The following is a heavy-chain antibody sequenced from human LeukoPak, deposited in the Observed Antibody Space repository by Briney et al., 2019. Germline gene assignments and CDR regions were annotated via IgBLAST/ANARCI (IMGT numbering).Heavy chain of an antibody. V-gene: IGHV1-2*02. CDR1: GYTFTGYY. CDR3: ARDVSSVATAAPGHWGVDV. Sequence: ASVKVSCKTSGYTFTGYYIHWVRQAPGQGLEWLGWINPTTGDINYAQKFQGRVTTTRDTSISTAYMELSSLRSDDTAVYYCARDVSSVATAAPGHWGVDVWGQGTTVTVSS. J-gene: IGHJ6*02. CDR2: INPTTGDI. D-gene: IGHD6-13*01.